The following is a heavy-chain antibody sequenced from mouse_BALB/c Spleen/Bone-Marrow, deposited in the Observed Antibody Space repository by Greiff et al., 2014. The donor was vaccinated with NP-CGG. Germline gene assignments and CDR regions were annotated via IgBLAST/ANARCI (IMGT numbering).Heavy chain of an antibody. D-gene: IGHD2-1*01. V-gene: IGHV1-54*03. Sequence: QVQLQQSGAELVRPGTSVKVSCKASGYAFTNYLIEWVKQRPGQGLEWIGVINPGSGATNYNENFKGKATLTADKSSSTSYMQLSRLTADDSVVYCCARMLTVSLYFDYWGQGTTLTVSS. CDR1: GYAFTNYL. J-gene: IGHJ2*01. CDR2: INPGSGAT. CDR3: ARMLTVSLYFDY.